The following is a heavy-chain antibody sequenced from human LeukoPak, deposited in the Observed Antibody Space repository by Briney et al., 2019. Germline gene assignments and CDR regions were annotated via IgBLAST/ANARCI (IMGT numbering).Heavy chain of an antibody. D-gene: IGHD3-16*01. CDR1: GFTFSGYA. Sequence: PGGSLRLSCEASGFTFSGYAVSWVRQAPGKGLEWVSGFGTDGSTQYAESVRGRFDISRDNSKTTVYQQMNSPRDEHTALYYSAGDLHLWVCLGVLGQGDTVTVST. J-gene: IGHJ6*01. CDR2: FGTDGST. CDR3: AGDLHLWVCLGV. V-gene: IGHV3-23*01.